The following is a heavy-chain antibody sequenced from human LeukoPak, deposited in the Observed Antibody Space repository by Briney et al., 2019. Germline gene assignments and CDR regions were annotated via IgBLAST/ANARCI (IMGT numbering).Heavy chain of an antibody. J-gene: IGHJ4*02. V-gene: IGHV3-23*01. CDR3: AKDHMGSGSPHDY. Sequence: GRSLRLSCAASGFTFSSYAMSWVRQAPGKGLEWVSAISGSGGSTYYADSVKGRFTISRDNSKNTLYLQMSSLRAEDTAVYYCAKDHMGSGSPHDYWGQGTLVTVSS. D-gene: IGHD1-26*01. CDR1: GFTFSSYA. CDR2: ISGSGGST.